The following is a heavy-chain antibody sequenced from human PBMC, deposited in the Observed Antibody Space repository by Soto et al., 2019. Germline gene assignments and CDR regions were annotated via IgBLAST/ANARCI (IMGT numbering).Heavy chain of an antibody. CDR3: AGRIAVAGTLAY. J-gene: IGHJ4*02. V-gene: IGHV3-23*01. D-gene: IGHD6-19*01. Sequence: GGSLRLSCAASGLTFSSYAMSWVRQAPGKGLEWVSAISGSGGSTFYADSVKGRFTISRDNSKNTLFLQMNSLRVEDTAVYYCAGRIAVAGTLAYWGQGTQVTVSS. CDR2: ISGSGGST. CDR1: GLTFSSYA.